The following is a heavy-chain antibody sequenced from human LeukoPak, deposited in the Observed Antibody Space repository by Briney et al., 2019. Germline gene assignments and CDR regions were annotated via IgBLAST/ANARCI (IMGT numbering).Heavy chain of an antibody. CDR2: IYSGGST. J-gene: IGHJ3*02. CDR3: ARDDTGYSSHDAFDI. V-gene: IGHV3-53*01. D-gene: IGHD6-13*01. CDR1: GFTVSSNY. Sequence: GGSLRLSCAASGFTVSSNYMSWVRQAPGKGLEWVSVIYSGGSTYYADSVKGRFTISRDNSKNTLYLQMNSLRAEDTAVYYCARDDTGYSSHDAFDIWGQATMVTVS.